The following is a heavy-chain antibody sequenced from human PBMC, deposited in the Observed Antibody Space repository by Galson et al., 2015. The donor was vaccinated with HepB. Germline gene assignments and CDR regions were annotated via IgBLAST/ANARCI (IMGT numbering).Heavy chain of an antibody. CDR1: GGSISSSSYY. CDR2: FYYTGNT. Sequence: ETLSLTCTVSGGSISSSSYYWGWLRQPPGKGLEWIGSFYYTGNTHYNPSLKSRVTISGDTSKKQFSLKLSSVTAADTAVYYCARVPNDCGGDCYLGYWYFDLWGRGTLVTVSS. D-gene: IGHD2-21*02. V-gene: IGHV4-39*07. J-gene: IGHJ2*01. CDR3: ARVPNDCGGDCYLGYWYFDL.